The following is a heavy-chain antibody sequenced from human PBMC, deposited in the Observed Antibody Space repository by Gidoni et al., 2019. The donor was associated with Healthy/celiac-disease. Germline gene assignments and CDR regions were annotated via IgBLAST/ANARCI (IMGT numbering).Heavy chain of an antibody. V-gene: IGHV3-33*08. Sequence: QVQLVESGGGVVQPGRSLRLSCAASGFTFSSYGMHWVRQAPGKGLECVAVIWYDGSNKYYADSVKGRFTISRDNSKNTLYLQMNSLRAEDTAVYYCAREGGDYAVDYWGQGTLVTVSS. CDR2: IWYDGSNK. D-gene: IGHD4-17*01. CDR3: AREGGDYAVDY. CDR1: GFTFSSYG. J-gene: IGHJ4*02.